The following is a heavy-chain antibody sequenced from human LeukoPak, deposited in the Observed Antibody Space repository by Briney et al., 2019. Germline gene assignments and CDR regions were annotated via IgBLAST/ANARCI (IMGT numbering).Heavy chain of an antibody. CDR3: ARKNGLDY. CDR1: GLTFSSYW. V-gene: IGHV3-7*01. CDR2: IKQDGSEK. Sequence: GGSLRLSCAASGLTFSSYWMSWVRQAPGKGLEWVTNIKQDGSEKYYVDSVKGRFTISRDNAKNSLYLQMSSLRAEDTAVYYCARKNGLDYWGQGTLVTVSS. J-gene: IGHJ4*02.